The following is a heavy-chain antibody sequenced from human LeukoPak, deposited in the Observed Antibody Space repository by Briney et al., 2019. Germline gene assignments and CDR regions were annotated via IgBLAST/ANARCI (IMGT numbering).Heavy chain of an antibody. CDR1: ENTFTNYY. CDR2: INPNGDRT. J-gene: IGHJ5*02. V-gene: IGHV1-46*01. CDR3: ASHRPLYYYGSGSYYPTP. D-gene: IGHD3-10*01. Sequence: ASVKVSCKASENTFTNYYMHWVRQAPGQGLEWLGIINPNGDRTNYAQTFQGRVTMTRDTSTTTVYMELSSLRSEDTAVYYCASHRPLYYYGSGSYYPTPWGQGTLVTVSS.